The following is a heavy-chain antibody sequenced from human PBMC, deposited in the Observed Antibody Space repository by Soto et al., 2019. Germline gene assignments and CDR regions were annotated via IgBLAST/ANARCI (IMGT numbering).Heavy chain of an antibody. CDR3: ARGDRGAFDL. CDR1: GFTFSYYW. V-gene: IGHV3-74*01. CDR2: IHSDGSST. J-gene: IGHJ3*01. Sequence: EVQLVESGGGLVRPGGSLRLSCAASGFTFSYYWMHWVRQAPGKGLVWVSRIHSDGSSTTYADFVKGRFIISRDNATNTVDLQMDSVSVEDPAVYYCARGDRGAFDLWGPGTVVTGSS. D-gene: IGHD3-16*01.